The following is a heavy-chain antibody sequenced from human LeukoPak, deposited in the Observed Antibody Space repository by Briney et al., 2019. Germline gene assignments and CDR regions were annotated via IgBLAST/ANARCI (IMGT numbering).Heavy chain of an antibody. D-gene: IGHD5-18*01. J-gene: IGHJ4*02. CDR2: ISYDGSNK. CDR1: GFNLSNYG. V-gene: IGHV3-30*18. Sequence: GSLRLSCAASGFNLSNYGMHWVRQAPGKGPEWVAVISYDGSNKYYADSVKGRFTISRDNSKNTLYLQMNSLRAEDTAVYYCAKDLGYSYGYLDYFDYWGQGTLVTVSS. CDR3: AKDLGYSYGYLDYFDY.